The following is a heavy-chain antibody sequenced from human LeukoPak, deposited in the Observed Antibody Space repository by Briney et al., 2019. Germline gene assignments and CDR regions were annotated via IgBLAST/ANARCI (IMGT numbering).Heavy chain of an antibody. CDR3: AKDYSSSGYYMDV. CDR2: IWYDGSNK. D-gene: IGHD6-6*01. CDR1: GFTFSSYG. V-gene: IGHV3-30*02. J-gene: IGHJ6*03. Sequence: GGSLRLSCAASGFTFSSYGMHWVRQAPGKGLEWVAFIWYDGSNKFYADSVKGRFPISRDNSKNTLYLQMNSLRTEDTAMYYRAKDYSSSGYYMDVWGKGTTVTVSS.